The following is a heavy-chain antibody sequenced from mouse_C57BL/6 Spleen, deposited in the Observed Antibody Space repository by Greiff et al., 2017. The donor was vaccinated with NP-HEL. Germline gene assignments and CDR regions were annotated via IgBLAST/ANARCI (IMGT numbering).Heavy chain of an antibody. J-gene: IGHJ2*01. CDR2: IDPEDGET. V-gene: IGHV14-2*01. CDR1: GFNIKDYY. D-gene: IGHD1-1*01. CDR3: ARATTVKRGDY. Sequence: EVKLQESGAKLVKPGASVKLSCTASGFNIKDYYMHWVKQRTEQGLEWIGRIDPEDGETKYAPKFQGKATITADTSSNTAYLKLSSLTSEDTAVYYCARATTVKRGDYWGQGTTLTVSS.